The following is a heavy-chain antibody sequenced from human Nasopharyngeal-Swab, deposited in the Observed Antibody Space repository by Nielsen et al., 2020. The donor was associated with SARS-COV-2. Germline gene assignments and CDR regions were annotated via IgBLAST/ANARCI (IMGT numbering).Heavy chain of an antibody. CDR1: GYSFTSYW. CDR2: IYPGDSDT. CDR3: ARSSDTAMVSRYYYYGMDV. D-gene: IGHD5-18*01. V-gene: IGHV5-51*01. J-gene: IGHJ6*02. Sequence: GESLKISCKGSGYSFTSYWIGWVRQMPGKGLEWMGIIYPGDSDTRYSPSFQDQVTISADKSISTAYLQWSSLKASDTAMYYCARSSDTAMVSRYYYYGMDVWGQGTTVTVSS.